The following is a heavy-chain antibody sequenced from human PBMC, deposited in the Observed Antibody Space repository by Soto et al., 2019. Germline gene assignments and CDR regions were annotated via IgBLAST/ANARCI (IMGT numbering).Heavy chain of an antibody. Sequence: ASVKVSCKASGYTFTSYGISWVRQAPGQGLEWMGWISAYNGNTNYAQKLQGRVTMTTDTSTSTAYMELRSLRSDDTAVYYCARSHHRDRNLAWFDPWGQGTLVTVSS. J-gene: IGHJ5*02. CDR3: ARSHHRDRNLAWFDP. V-gene: IGHV1-18*01. CDR1: GYTFTSYG. D-gene: IGHD1-7*01. CDR2: ISAYNGNT.